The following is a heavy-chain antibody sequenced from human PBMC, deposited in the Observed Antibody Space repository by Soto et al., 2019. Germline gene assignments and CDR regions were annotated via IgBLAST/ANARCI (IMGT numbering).Heavy chain of an antibody. D-gene: IGHD3-16*02. CDR2: IKQDGGEK. V-gene: IGHV3-7*01. Sequence: EVHLVESGGGVVQPGGSLRLSCAASGFTFSNYWMTWVRQAPGKGLEWVANIKQDGGEKYSVGSVKGRFTISRDNAENSLYLQLDSLRAEDAAVYSCARRAFPTWGSYPLDYWGQGTLVTVSS. J-gene: IGHJ4*02. CDR3: ARRAFPTWGSYPLDY. CDR1: GFTFSNYW.